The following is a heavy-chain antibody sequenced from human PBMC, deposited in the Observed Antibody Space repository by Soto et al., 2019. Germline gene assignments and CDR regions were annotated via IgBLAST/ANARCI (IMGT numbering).Heavy chain of an antibody. Sequence: SETLSLTCTVSGGSISSYYWSWIRQPPGKGLEWIGYIYYSGSTNYNPSLKSRVTISVDTSKSQFSLKLSSVTAADTAVYYCARSAISGGAYYFDYWGQGTLVTVSS. V-gene: IGHV4-59*08. CDR1: GGSISSYY. J-gene: IGHJ4*02. CDR2: IYYSGST. CDR3: ARSAISGGAYYFDY. D-gene: IGHD6-25*01.